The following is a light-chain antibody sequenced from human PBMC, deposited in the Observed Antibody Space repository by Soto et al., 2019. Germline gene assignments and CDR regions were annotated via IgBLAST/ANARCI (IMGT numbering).Light chain of an antibody. CDR1: SSDVGGYNY. J-gene: IGLJ1*01. CDR2: EVS. V-gene: IGLV2-14*01. Sequence: QSVLTQPASVSGSPGQAITISCTGTSSDVGGYNYVSWYQQHPGKAPKLIIYEVSNRPSGGSNRFSGSKSGNTASLTISGLQADDEADYYCSSYTSSSTPVVFGTGTQLTVL. CDR3: SSYTSSSTPVV.